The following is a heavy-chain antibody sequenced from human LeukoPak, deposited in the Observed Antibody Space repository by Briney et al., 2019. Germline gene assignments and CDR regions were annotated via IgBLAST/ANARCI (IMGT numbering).Heavy chain of an antibody. J-gene: IGHJ4*02. D-gene: IGHD2-2*01. V-gene: IGHV3-30*01. CDR2: ISYDGSNK. Sequence: PGGSLRLSCAASGFTFSSYAMHWVRQAPGKGLEWVAVISYDGSNKYYADSVKGRFTIPRDNSKNTLYLQMNSLRAEDTAVYYCARAEGWYQLFDYWGQGTLVTVSS. CDR1: GFTFSSYA. CDR3: ARAEGWYQLFDY.